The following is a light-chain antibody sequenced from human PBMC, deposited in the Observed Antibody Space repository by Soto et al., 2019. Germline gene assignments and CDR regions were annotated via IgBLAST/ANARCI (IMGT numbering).Light chain of an antibody. J-gene: IGKJ1*01. CDR1: QDISNY. V-gene: IGKV1-33*01. CDR3: QQYDNLPPLT. CDR2: DAS. Sequence: DIQMTQSPSSLSASVGDRVTITCQASQDISNYLNWYQQKPGKAPKLLIYDASNLETGVPSRFSGSGSGTDFTFTISSLQPEDIATYNCQQYDNLPPLTFGQGTKVEIK.